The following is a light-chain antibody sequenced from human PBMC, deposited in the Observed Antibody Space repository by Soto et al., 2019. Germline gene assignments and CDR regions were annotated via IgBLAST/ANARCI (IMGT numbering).Light chain of an antibody. Sequence: EIVVTQSPGTRSLSPGERATLFCRASQTVTNNYLAWYQQKPGQAPRLLIYGASSRATGIPDRFSGSGSGTDFTLTISRLAPEDFAVYYCQQYGNSWTFGQGTKVDIK. CDR2: GAS. CDR3: QQYGNSWT. CDR1: QTVTNNY. J-gene: IGKJ1*01. V-gene: IGKV3-20*01.